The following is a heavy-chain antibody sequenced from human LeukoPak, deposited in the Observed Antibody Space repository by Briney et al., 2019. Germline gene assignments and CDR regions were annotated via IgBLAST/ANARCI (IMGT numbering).Heavy chain of an antibody. V-gene: IGHV4-34*01. CDR2: INHSGST. CDR3: ARGRHYYDSSGYYRPRYYYYGMDV. Sequence: SETLSLTCAVYGGSFSGYYWSWIRQPPGKGLEWIGEINHSGSTNYNPSLKSRVTISVDTSKNQFSLKLSSVTAADTAVYYCARGRHYYDSSGYYRPRYYYYGMDVWAKGPRSPSP. CDR1: GGSFSGYY. J-gene: IGHJ6*02. D-gene: IGHD3-22*01.